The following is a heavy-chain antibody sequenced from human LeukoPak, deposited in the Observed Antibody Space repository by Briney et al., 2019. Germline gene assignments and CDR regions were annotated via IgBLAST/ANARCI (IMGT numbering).Heavy chain of an antibody. J-gene: IGHJ3*02. D-gene: IGHD3-22*01. Sequence: SETLSLTCTVSGGSISSYYWSWIRQPPGKGLEWIGYIYYSGSTNYNPSLKSRVTISVDMSKNQFSLKLSSVTAADTAVYYCARDRDSSGYYGSYAFDIWGQGTMVTVSS. CDR3: ARDRDSSGYYGSYAFDI. CDR2: IYYSGST. V-gene: IGHV4-59*01. CDR1: GGSISSYY.